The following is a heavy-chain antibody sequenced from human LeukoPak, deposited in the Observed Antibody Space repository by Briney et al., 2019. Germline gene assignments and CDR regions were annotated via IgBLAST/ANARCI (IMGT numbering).Heavy chain of an antibody. Sequence: SVKVSYKASGAPFSSYAISSLRQAPGQGLEWMGGVIPVFDTSNYAQKFQGRVTITADESTSTAFMELSSLRSEDTAVYYCARVRKRYDIVGYYDYWGQGTQVTVSS. J-gene: IGHJ4*02. V-gene: IGHV1-69*01. CDR1: GAPFSSYA. D-gene: IGHD3-22*01. CDR2: VIPVFDTS. CDR3: ARVRKRYDIVGYYDY.